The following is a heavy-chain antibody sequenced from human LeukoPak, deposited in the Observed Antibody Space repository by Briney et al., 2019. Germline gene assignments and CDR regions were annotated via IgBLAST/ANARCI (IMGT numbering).Heavy chain of an antibody. Sequence: GASVKVSCKASGYTFTGYYMHWVRQAPGQGLEWMGWINPNSGGTNYAQKFQGRVTMTRDTSISTAYMELSRLRSDDTAVYYCARLGSSQRLVQIKYYYMDVWGKGTTVTVSS. J-gene: IGHJ6*03. D-gene: IGHD6-19*01. CDR1: GYTFTGYY. CDR3: ARLGSSQRLVQIKYYYMDV. CDR2: INPNSGGT. V-gene: IGHV1-2*02.